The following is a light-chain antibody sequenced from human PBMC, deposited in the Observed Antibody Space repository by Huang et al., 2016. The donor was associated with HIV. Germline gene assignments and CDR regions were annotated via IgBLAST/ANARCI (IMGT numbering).Light chain of an antibody. Sequence: DIQITQSPSFLSACVGDRVMISCRASQNINRFLNWYQQKPGKAPKLLSYTTSNLQTGVPSTFSGTGSGTSFSLIISDLQPDDSATYYCQQSAKTPRTFGQGTKLEI. J-gene: IGKJ2*01. CDR1: QNINRF. CDR2: TTS. V-gene: IGKV1-39*01. CDR3: QQSAKTPRT.